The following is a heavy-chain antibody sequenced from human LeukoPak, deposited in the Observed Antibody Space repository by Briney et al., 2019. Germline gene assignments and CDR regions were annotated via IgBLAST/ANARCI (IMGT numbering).Heavy chain of an antibody. CDR3: ARRTGLVYFDY. D-gene: IGHD6-19*01. J-gene: IGHJ4*02. Sequence: GESLKLSCKGSGFSFTSYWIGLVRQMPGKGLEWMGIIYPGDSDTRYSPSFQGQVTISADKSISTAYLQWSSLKASDTAMYYCARRTGLVYFDYWGQGTLVTVSS. V-gene: IGHV5-51*01. CDR2: IYPGDSDT. CDR1: GFSFTSYW.